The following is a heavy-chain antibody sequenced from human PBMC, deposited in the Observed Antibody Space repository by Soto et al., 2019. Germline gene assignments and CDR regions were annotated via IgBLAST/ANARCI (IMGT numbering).Heavy chain of an antibody. Sequence: ASVKVSCKASGYTFRDFAISWVRQAPGQGLEWMGWISADNGNTHYAPKFQGRVTVTTDTSTRTAYMEVRSLISDDTGVYYCVRDSPLLPWIGSQSADADGYDFHYHMDVWGKGTTVTVSS. J-gene: IGHJ6*03. V-gene: IGHV1-18*01. CDR3: VRDSPLLPWIGSQSADADGYDFHYHMDV. CDR2: ISADNGNT. CDR1: GYTFRDFA. D-gene: IGHD1-26*01.